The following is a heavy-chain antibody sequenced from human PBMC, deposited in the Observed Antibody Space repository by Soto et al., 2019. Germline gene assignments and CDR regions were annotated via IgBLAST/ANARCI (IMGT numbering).Heavy chain of an antibody. V-gene: IGHV3-21*01. J-gene: IGHJ4*02. CDR2: ISHSSTHI. CDR3: ARNRDGILDY. Sequence: GGSLRLSCEASGFSFSSYSMNWVRQAPGKGLEWLSSISHSSTHIYYADSLKGRINISRDNAKNSVYLQVNSLRVEDTAIYYCARNRDGILDYWGPGTLVTVSS. CDR1: GFSFSSYS.